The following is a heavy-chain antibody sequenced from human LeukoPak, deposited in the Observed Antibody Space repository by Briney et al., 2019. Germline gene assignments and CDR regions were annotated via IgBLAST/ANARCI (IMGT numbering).Heavy chain of an antibody. CDR1: GGSFSGYY. CDR2: IYYSGSA. D-gene: IGHD7-27*01. CDR3: ASLTLSGARGGPEFDY. V-gene: IGHV4-59*08. Sequence: SETLSLTCAVYGGSFSGYYWSWIRQPPGKGLEWIGYIYYSGSANYNPSLTGRVTISVDTPKKQFSLKLSSLTAADTAVYYCASLTLSGARGGPEFDYWGQGTLVTVSS. J-gene: IGHJ4*02.